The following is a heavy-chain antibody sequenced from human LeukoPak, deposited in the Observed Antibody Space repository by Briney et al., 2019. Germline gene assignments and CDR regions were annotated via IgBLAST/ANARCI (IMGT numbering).Heavy chain of an antibody. D-gene: IGHD3-22*01. CDR2: IRYDGSNK. J-gene: IGHJ4*02. V-gene: IGHV3-30*02. CDR3: AKVGYYDSSGYYFYYFDY. CDR1: GFTFSSYG. Sequence: GGSLRLSCAASGFTFSSYGMHWVRQAPGKGLEWVAFIRYDGSNKYYADSVKGRFTISRDNSKNTLHLQMNSLRAEDTAVYYCAKVGYYDSSGYYFYYFDYWGQGTLVTVSS.